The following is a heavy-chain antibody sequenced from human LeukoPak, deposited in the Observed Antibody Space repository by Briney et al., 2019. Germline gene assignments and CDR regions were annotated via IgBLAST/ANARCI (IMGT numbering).Heavy chain of an antibody. V-gene: IGHV4-39*07. J-gene: IGHJ4*02. Sequence: PSETLSLTCTVSGGSISSSSYYWGWIRQPPGKGLEWIGSIYYSGSTYYNPSLKGRVTISVDTSKNQFSLKLSSVTAADTAVYYCARELDEKVTHFDYWGQGTLVTVSS. CDR3: ARELDEKVTHFDY. CDR2: IYYSGST. CDR1: GGSISSSSYY. D-gene: IGHD2-21*02.